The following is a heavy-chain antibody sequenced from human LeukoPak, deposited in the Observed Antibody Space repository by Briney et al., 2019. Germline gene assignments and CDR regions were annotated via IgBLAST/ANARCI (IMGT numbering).Heavy chain of an antibody. CDR3: AKGKVNHLGGLDY. J-gene: IGHJ4*02. CDR2: IKEDGSDK. D-gene: IGHD1-26*01. CDR1: GFIFTNYW. Sequence: GGSLRLSCAASGFIFTNYWMNWVRQAPGKGLEWVATIKEDGSDKHYVDSVKGRFIISRDNSKNTFYLQMDSLRADDTAMYYCAKGKVNHLGGLDYWGQGTLVTVSS. V-gene: IGHV3-7*03.